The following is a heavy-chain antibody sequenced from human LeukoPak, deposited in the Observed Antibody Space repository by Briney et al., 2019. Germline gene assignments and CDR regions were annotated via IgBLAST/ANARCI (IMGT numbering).Heavy chain of an antibody. V-gene: IGHV1-46*01. CDR3: ARDTKRNYNFDY. CDR2: INPSSGST. J-gene: IGHJ4*02. D-gene: IGHD1-7*01. CDR1: GYTFTSYY. Sequence: VASVKASCKASGYTFTSYYMHWVRQAPGQGLEWMGIINPSSGSTSYPQKFQGRVTMTRDTSTSTVYMELSSLRSEDTAVFYCARDTKRNYNFDYWGQGTLVTVSS.